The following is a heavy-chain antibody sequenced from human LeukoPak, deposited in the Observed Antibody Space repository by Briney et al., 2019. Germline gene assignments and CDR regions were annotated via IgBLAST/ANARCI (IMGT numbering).Heavy chain of an antibody. CDR2: IRAYNGNT. Sequence: ASVKVSCKASGYTFTSYGISWVRQAPGQRLEWMGWIRAYNGNTNYAQKLQGRVTMTTDTSTSTAYMELRSLRSDDTAVYYCGRVVGPHYGMDVWGEGTTVTVSS. CDR1: GYTFTSYG. CDR3: GRVVGPHYGMDV. D-gene: IGHD2-15*01. J-gene: IGHJ6*04. V-gene: IGHV1-18*01.